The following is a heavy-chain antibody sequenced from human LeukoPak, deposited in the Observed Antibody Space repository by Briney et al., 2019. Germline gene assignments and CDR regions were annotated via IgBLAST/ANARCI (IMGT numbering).Heavy chain of an antibody. D-gene: IGHD1-14*01. CDR1: GFTFDDYG. Sequence: GGSLRLSCASSGFTFDDYGMSWVRQAPGKGLEWVAVISYDGSYKYYADSVRGRFTISRDNSKNTLYLQMNSLSTEDTAVYYCARESEPYWHFDLWGRGTLVTVSS. V-gene: IGHV3-30*03. J-gene: IGHJ2*01. CDR2: ISYDGSYK. CDR3: ARESEPYWHFDL.